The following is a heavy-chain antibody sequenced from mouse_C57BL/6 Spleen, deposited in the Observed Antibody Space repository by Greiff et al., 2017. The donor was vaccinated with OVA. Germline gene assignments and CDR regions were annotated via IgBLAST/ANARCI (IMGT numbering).Heavy chain of an antibody. J-gene: IGHJ4*01. CDR3: ARSQGYDSYAMDY. Sequence: VKLMESGPELVKPGASVKISCKASGYAFSSSWMNWVKQRPGKGLEWIGRIYPGDGDTNYNGKFKGKATLTADKSSSTAYMQLSSLTSEDSAVYFCARSQGYDSYAMDYWGQGTSVTVSS. CDR1: GYAFSSSW. V-gene: IGHV1-82*01. D-gene: IGHD2-2*01. CDR2: IYPGDGDT.